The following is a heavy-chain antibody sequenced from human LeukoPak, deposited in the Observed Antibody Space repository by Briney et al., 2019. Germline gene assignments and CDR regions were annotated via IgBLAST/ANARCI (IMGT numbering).Heavy chain of an antibody. CDR3: ARSLGIIRAFDI. V-gene: IGHV4-39*01. CDR1: GGSISSGSYY. D-gene: IGHD3-10*01. Sequence: PSETLSLTCTVSGGSISSGSYYWSWIRQPAGKGLEWIGSISYSGSTYYNPSLKSRVTISVDASKNQFSLNLSSVTAADTAVYYCARSLGIIRAFDIWGQGTMVTVSS. J-gene: IGHJ3*02. CDR2: ISYSGST.